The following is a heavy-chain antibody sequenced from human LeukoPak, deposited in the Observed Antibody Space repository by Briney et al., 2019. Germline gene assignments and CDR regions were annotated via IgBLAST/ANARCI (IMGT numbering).Heavy chain of an antibody. V-gene: IGHV3-21*01. CDR3: ARDSFGELLPSSYYFDY. J-gene: IGHJ4*02. CDR1: GLNFSTYS. D-gene: IGHD3-10*01. Sequence: GGSLRLSCAASGLNFSTYSMNWVRQAPGKGLEWVSLISSTSGYIYYADSVKGRFTISRDNAKNSLYLQMNSLRAEDTAVYYCARDSFGELLPSSYYFDYWGQGTLVTVSS. CDR2: ISSTSGYI.